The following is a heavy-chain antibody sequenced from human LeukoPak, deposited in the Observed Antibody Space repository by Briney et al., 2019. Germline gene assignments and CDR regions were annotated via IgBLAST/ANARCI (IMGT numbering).Heavy chain of an antibody. Sequence: SETLSLTCTVSGGSLSSSYSSWIRQPPGKGLEWVGHFFFRGNTHYKPSLRSRVTISVDTSKNQFSLKMSSVTAADTAVYYCARGIYCSSNSCYYYFDYWGQGTLVTVSS. CDR3: ARGIYCSSNSCYYYFDY. V-gene: IGHV4-59*01. CDR1: GGSLSSSY. J-gene: IGHJ4*02. CDR2: FFFRGNT. D-gene: IGHD2-2*01.